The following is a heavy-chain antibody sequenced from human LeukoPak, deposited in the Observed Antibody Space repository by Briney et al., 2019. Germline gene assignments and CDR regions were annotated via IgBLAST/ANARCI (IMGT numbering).Heavy chain of an antibody. J-gene: IGHJ3*02. D-gene: IGHD5-12*01. CDR3: ARGYSGYLGAFDI. Sequence: PSETLSLTCAVYGGSFGGYYWSWIRQPPGKGLEWIGYIYYSGSTNYNPSLKSRVTISVDTSKNQFSPKLSSVTAADTAVYYCARGYSGYLGAFDIWGQGTMVTVSS. CDR1: GGSFGGYY. CDR2: IYYSGST. V-gene: IGHV4-59*01.